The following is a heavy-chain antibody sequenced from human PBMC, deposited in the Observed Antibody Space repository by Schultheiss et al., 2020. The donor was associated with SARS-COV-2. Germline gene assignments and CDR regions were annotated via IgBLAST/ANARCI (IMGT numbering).Heavy chain of an antibody. V-gene: IGHV1-2*02. CDR2: INPNSGGT. D-gene: IGHD2-2*01. J-gene: IGHJ4*02. CDR1: GGTFSSYA. Sequence: ASVKVSCKASGGTFSSYAISWVRQAPGQGLEWMGWINPNSGGTNYAQKFQGRVTMTRDTSISTAYMELSRLRSDDTAVYYCARAMADIVVVPAAMRGLDYWGQGTLVTVSS. CDR3: ARAMADIVVVPAAMRGLDY.